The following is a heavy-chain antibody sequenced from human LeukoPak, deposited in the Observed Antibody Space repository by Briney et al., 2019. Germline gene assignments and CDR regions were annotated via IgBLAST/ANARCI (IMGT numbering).Heavy chain of an antibody. Sequence: PSETLSLTCTASGGFINSGSYYWGWFRQPPGEGLEWIGSIYYNGNTFYNPSLTSRVTISVDTSKNQFSLKLSSVTAADTAIYHCARGARREGYNFDYWGQGTLVTVSS. V-gene: IGHV4-39*07. J-gene: IGHJ4*02. CDR2: IYYNGNT. CDR3: ARGARREGYNFDY. D-gene: IGHD5-24*01. CDR1: GGFINSGSYY.